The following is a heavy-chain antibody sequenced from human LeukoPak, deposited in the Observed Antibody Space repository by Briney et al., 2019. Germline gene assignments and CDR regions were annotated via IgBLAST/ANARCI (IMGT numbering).Heavy chain of an antibody. J-gene: IGHJ6*04. CDR2: IWYDGSNK. CDR3: ARERSDHVLSPYYYYGMDV. V-gene: IGHV3-33*01. Sequence: PGGSLRLSCAASGFTFSSYGMHWVRQAPGKGLEWVAVIWYDGSNKYYADSVKGRFTISRDNSKNTLYLQMNSLRAEDTAVYYCARERSDHVLSPYYYYGMDVWGKGTTVTVSS. CDR1: GFTFSSYG. D-gene: IGHD1-14*01.